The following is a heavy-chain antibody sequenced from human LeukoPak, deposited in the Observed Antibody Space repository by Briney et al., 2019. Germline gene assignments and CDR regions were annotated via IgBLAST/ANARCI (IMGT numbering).Heavy chain of an antibody. V-gene: IGHV4-59*08. CDR2: IYYSGST. CDR1: GGSISSYY. Sequence: PSETLSLTCTVAGGSISSYYWSWIRQPPGRGLEWIGYIYYSGSTNYNPSLKSRVTISVATSKNQLSLKLSSVTAADTAVYYCASSSSYGRIDYWGQGTLVTVSS. CDR3: ASSSSYGRIDY. D-gene: IGHD6-13*01. J-gene: IGHJ4*02.